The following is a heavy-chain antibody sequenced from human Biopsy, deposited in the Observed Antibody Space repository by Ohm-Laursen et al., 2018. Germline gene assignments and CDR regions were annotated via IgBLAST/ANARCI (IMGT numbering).Heavy chain of an antibody. CDR2: ISSRSSDI. V-gene: IGHV3-21*01. Sequence: SLRLSCSASGFTFRSYWMNWVRQAPGEGLEWVSSISSRSSDIYYADSVKGRFTISRDNAKNSLFLHMNSLRAEDTAVYYCAREGAFKWYQSLSSFGGLDVWGRGSTVPVSS. D-gene: IGHD2-2*01. CDR1: GFTFRSYW. CDR3: AREGAFKWYQSLSSFGGLDV. J-gene: IGHJ6*02.